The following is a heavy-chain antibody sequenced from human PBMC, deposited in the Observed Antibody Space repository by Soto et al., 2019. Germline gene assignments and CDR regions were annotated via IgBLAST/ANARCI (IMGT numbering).Heavy chain of an antibody. CDR3: ARWDLNCDD. CDR1: GYSFTKYT. V-gene: IGHV1-3*01. D-gene: IGHD1-26*01. CDR2: INAGNGNT. Sequence: QVQLVQSGAEVKKPGASVKVSCKASGYSFTKYTLHWVRQAPGQSLEWMGGINAGNGNTKYSQDFQGRVTITRDTSANTAYMEVSSLRSEDTAVYYCARWDLNCDDWGQGTLFTVSS. J-gene: IGHJ4*02.